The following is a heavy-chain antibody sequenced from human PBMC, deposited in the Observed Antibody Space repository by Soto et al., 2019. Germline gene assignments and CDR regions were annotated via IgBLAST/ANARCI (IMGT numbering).Heavy chain of an antibody. Sequence: GGSLRLSCAASGFTFSSYWMSWVRQAPGKGLEWVANIKQDGSEKYYVDSVKGRFTISRDNAKNSLYLQMNSLRAEDTAVHYCASSPALDWAFDYGGQGTLVTVSS. D-gene: IGHD3-9*01. J-gene: IGHJ4*02. V-gene: IGHV3-7*03. CDR3: ASSPALDWAFDY. CDR2: IKQDGSEK. CDR1: GFTFSSYW.